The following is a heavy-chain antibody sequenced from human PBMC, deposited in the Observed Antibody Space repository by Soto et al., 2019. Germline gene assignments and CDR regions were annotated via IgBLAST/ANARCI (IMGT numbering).Heavy chain of an antibody. V-gene: IGHV5-10-1*01. Sequence: GESLKISCKGSGYSFTSYWISWVRQMPGKGLEWMGRVDPSDSYTNYSPSFQGHVTISADKSISTAYLQWSSLKASDTAVYYCARDLGYYASDGYFDYWGQGTLVTVSS. D-gene: IGHD3-22*01. CDR1: GYSFTSYW. CDR3: ARDLGYYASDGYFDY. CDR2: VDPSDSYT. J-gene: IGHJ4*02.